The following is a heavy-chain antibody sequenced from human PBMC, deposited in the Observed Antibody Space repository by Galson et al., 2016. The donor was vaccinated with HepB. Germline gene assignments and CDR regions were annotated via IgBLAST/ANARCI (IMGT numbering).Heavy chain of an antibody. V-gene: IGHV3-23*01. Sequence: SLRLSCAASGFTFRNYALSWVRRAPGNGLEWVSQIDGPTPNTPYADSVRGRFSIYRDNSRDTLYLQMDSLTAEDSAIYYCTTWLSHHFDYWGQGARVTVSS. CDR3: TTWLSHHFDY. CDR2: IDGPTPNT. D-gene: IGHD6-19*01. CDR1: GFTFRNYA. J-gene: IGHJ4*02.